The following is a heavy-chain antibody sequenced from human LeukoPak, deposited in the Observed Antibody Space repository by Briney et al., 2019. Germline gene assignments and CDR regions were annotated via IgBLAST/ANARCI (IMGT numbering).Heavy chain of an antibody. Sequence: PGGSLRLSCAASGXTVSSNYMTWVRQAPGKGLEWVSVIYSGGSTYYADSVKGRFTMSRDNSKNTLYLQMNRLRAEDTAVYYCSSGGNSVFDYWGQGTLVTVSS. V-gene: IGHV3-53*01. J-gene: IGHJ4*02. CDR3: SSGGNSVFDY. CDR2: IYSGGST. CDR1: GXTVSSNY. D-gene: IGHD4-23*01.